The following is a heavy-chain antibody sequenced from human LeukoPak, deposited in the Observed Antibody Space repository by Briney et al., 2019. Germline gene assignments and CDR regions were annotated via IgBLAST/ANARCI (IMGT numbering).Heavy chain of an antibody. CDR2: ISGSGGST. J-gene: IGHJ3*02. CDR3: ANDDSSWYGGAFDI. V-gene: IGHV3-23*01. Sequence: GGSLRLSCGASGFTFSSYAMTWARQAPGKGLEWVSAISGSGGSTYYADSVKGRFTISRDNSKNTLYLQMNSLGDEETVLYYCANDDSSWYGGAFDIWGQGTMVTVSS. D-gene: IGHD6-13*01. CDR1: GFTFSSYA.